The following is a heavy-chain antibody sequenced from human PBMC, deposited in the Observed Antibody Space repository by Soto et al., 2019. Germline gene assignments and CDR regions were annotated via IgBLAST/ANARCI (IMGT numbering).Heavy chain of an antibody. CDR2: MSYDGTNK. Sequence: QVQLVESGGGVVQPGRSLRLSCAASGFTFSSYGMHWVRQAPGKGLEWVAVMSYDGTNKYYADSVKGRFTISRDKSKNTLYLQMNSLRAEDTAVYYCAKGGLAAAGQRNYFDYWGQGTLVTVSS. D-gene: IGHD6-13*01. J-gene: IGHJ4*02. CDR3: AKGGLAAAGQRNYFDY. CDR1: GFTFSSYG. V-gene: IGHV3-30*18.